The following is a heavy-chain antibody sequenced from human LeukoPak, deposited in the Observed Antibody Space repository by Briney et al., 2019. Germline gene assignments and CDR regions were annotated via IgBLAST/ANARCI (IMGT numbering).Heavy chain of an antibody. Sequence: PGGSLRLSCAASGFTFSSYGMSWVRQAPGKGLEWVSAISGSGGSTYYADSVKGRFTISRDNSKNTLYLQMNSLGAEDTAVYYCAKVWYSYGIGPIDYWGQGTLVTVSS. J-gene: IGHJ4*02. D-gene: IGHD5-18*01. CDR3: AKVWYSYGIGPIDY. V-gene: IGHV3-23*01. CDR2: ISGSGGST. CDR1: GFTFSSYG.